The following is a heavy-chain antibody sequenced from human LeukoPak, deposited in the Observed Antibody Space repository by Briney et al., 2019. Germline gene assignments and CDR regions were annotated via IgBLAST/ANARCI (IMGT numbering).Heavy chain of an antibody. J-gene: IGHJ4*02. Sequence: SVKVSCKASGGTFSSYAISWVRQAPGQGLEWMGRIIPILGIANYAQKFQGRVTITADKSTSTAYMELSSLRSEDTAVYYCARAYYDSSGYYSFDYWGQGTLATVSS. CDR1: GGTFSSYA. V-gene: IGHV1-69*04. D-gene: IGHD3-22*01. CDR2: IIPILGIA. CDR3: ARAYYDSSGYYSFDY.